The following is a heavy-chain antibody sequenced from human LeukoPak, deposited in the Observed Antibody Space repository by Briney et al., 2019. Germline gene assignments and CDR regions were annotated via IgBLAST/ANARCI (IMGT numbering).Heavy chain of an antibody. D-gene: IGHD2-15*01. Sequence: GGSLRLSCAASGFTFSSYEMNWVRQAPGKGLEWVSYISSSSSYIYYADSVKGRFTISRDNAKNSLYLQMNSLRAEDTAVYYCVVLAANFDYWGQGTLVTVSS. J-gene: IGHJ4*02. CDR1: GFTFSSYE. CDR2: ISSSSSYI. CDR3: VVLAANFDY. V-gene: IGHV3-21*05.